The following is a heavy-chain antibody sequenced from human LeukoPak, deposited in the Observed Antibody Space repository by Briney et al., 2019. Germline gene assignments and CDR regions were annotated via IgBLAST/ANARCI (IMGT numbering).Heavy chain of an antibody. CDR1: GFTFSSYG. J-gene: IGHJ4*02. CDR3: ARVGSYFDSGGPKGLVTDY. CDR2: INHSGST. D-gene: IGHD3-22*01. V-gene: IGHV4-34*01. Sequence: GSLRLSCAASGFTFSSYGMHWVRQPPGKGLEWIGEINHSGSTNYNPSLKSRVTISVDTSKNQFSLKLSSVTAADTAVYYCARVGSYFDSGGPKGLVTDYWGQGTLVTVSS.